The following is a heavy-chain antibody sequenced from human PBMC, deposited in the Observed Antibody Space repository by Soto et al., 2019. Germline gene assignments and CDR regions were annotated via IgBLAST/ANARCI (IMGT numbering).Heavy chain of an antibody. D-gene: IGHD6-19*01. CDR2: ISAYNGNT. J-gene: IGHJ4*02. CDR1: GYTFTSYG. V-gene: IGHV1-18*04. CDR3: ARDGMAVAGDYYFDY. Sequence: ASVKVSCKASGYTFTSYGISWVRQAPGQGLEWMGWISAYNGNTNYAQKLQGRVTMTTDTSTSTAYMELRSLRSDDTVVYYCARDGMAVAGDYYFDYWGQGTLVTVSS.